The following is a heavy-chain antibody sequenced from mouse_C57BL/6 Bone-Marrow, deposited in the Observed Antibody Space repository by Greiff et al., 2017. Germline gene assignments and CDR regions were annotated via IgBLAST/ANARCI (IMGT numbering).Heavy chain of an antibody. CDR1: GFTFSDYG. V-gene: IGHV5-17*01. CDR3: ARGDGGEGFAY. Sequence: EVKLVESGGGLVKPGGSLKLSCAASGFTFSDYGMHWVRQAPEKGLEWVAYISSGSSTIYYADTVKGRFTISRDNAKNTLFLQMNSLRSEDTAMYYCARGDGGEGFAYWGQGTLVTVSA. CDR2: ISSGSSTI. D-gene: IGHD3-3*01. J-gene: IGHJ3*01.